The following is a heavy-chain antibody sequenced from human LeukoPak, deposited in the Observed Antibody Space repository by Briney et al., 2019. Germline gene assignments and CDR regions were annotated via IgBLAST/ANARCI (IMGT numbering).Heavy chain of an antibody. J-gene: IGHJ4*02. V-gene: IGHV3-74*03. Sequence: GGSLRLSCAASGFTFSTYWMHWVRQAPGKGLVWVSRVRPEGTTTAYADSVKGRFTISRDNAKNTLFLQMNSLSAEDTAVYYCARDLEWILFDYWGQGTLVTVSS. CDR2: VRPEGTTT. CDR3: ARDLEWILFDY. CDR1: GFTFSTYW. D-gene: IGHD2-2*03.